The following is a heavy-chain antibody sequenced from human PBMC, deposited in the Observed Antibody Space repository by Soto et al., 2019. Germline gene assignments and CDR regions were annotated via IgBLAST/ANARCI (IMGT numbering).Heavy chain of an antibody. Sequence: SENLSLTCTVSGGSISSYYWSWIRQPPGKGLEWIGYIYYSGSTNYNPSLKSRVTISVDTSKNQFSLKLSSVTAADTAVYYCARHYGDYFDYWGQGTLVTVSS. V-gene: IGHV4-59*08. CDR1: GGSISSYY. J-gene: IGHJ4*02. CDR2: IYYSGST. CDR3: ARHYGDYFDY. D-gene: IGHD4-17*01.